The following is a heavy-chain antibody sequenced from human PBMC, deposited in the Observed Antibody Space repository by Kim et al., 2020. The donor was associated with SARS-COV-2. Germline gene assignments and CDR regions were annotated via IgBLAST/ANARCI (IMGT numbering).Heavy chain of an antibody. Sequence: SETLSLTCTVSGGSISSSSYYWGWIRQPPGKGLEWIGSIYYSGSTYYNPSLKSRVTISVDTSKNQFSLKLSSVTAADTAVYYCARRSGSGGWFDYWGQGT. CDR3: ARRSGSGGWFDY. V-gene: IGHV4-39*01. D-gene: IGHD3-10*01. CDR2: IYYSGST. J-gene: IGHJ4*02. CDR1: GGSISSSSYY.